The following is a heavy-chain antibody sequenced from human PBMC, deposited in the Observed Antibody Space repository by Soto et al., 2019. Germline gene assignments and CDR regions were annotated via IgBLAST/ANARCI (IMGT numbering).Heavy chain of an antibody. D-gene: IGHD2-2*01. V-gene: IGHV5-51*01. J-gene: IGHJ6*02. Sequence: GESLKISCKGSGYSFTSYWIGWVRQMPGKGLEWMGIIYPGDSDTRYSPSFQGQVTISADKSISTAYLQWSSLKASDTAMYYCARHGCSSTSCPYYYYYGMDVWGQGTTVTVS. CDR3: ARHGCSSTSCPYYYYYGMDV. CDR2: IYPGDSDT. CDR1: GYSFTSYW.